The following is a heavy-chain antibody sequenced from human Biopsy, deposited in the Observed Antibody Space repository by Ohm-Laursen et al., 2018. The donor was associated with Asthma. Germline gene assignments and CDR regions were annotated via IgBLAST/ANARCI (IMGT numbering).Heavy chain of an antibody. D-gene: IGHD2-15*01. Sequence: LRLSCAASGFTFSSYGMHWVRQAPGKGLEWVAVVSYDGSIKYYVDSVKGRFTISRDNSKNTLYLQMNSLSAEDSAVYYCARVDGVVEAATRLGGMDVWGQGTTVTVPS. CDR2: VSYDGSIK. J-gene: IGHJ6*02. CDR3: ARVDGVVEAATRLGGMDV. V-gene: IGHV3-30*03. CDR1: GFTFSSYG.